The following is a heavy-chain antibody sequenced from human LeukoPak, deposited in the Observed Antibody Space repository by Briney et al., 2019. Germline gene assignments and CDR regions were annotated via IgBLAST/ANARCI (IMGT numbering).Heavy chain of an antibody. J-gene: IGHJ4*01. V-gene: IGHV3-30-3*01. D-gene: IGHD1-1*01. Sequence: GGSLRLSCAASGFTFRNYYMHWVRPAPGKGVGWVAVISLDGNNEYYADSVKGRFSLSRDNSMNTLYLQLNSLRTEDTAMYYCARDLSGHWTYDYWGQGTLVTVSS. CDR1: GFTFRNYY. CDR3: ARDLSGHWTYDY. CDR2: ISLDGNNE.